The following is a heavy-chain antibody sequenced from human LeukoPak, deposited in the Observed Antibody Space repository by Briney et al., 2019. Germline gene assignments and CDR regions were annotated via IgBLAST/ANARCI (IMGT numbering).Heavy chain of an antibody. CDR1: GYTFTGYY. CDR2: INPNSGGT. CDR3: AREGITMVRGSNKYNWFDP. J-gene: IGHJ5*02. Sequence: ASVKVSCKASGYTFTGYYMHWVRQAPGQGLEWMGWINPNSGGTNYAQKFQGSVTMTRDTSISTAYMELSRLRSDDTAVYYCAREGITMVRGSNKYNWFDPWGQGTLVTVSS. V-gene: IGHV1-2*02. D-gene: IGHD3-10*01.